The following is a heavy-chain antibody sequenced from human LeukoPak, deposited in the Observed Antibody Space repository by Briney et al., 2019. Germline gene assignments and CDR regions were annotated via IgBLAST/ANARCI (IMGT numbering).Heavy chain of an antibody. CDR1: GGSISGHY. CDR3: AAIANWGTRQPFDY. Sequence: SETLSLTCTVSGGSISGHYWSWIRQPPGKGLEWIGFIYSSGSTNYNPSLESRVTISVVTSKNQLSLTLSSVTAADTAVYYCAAIANWGTRQPFDYWGQGTLVIVSS. J-gene: IGHJ4*02. V-gene: IGHV4-59*11. D-gene: IGHD7-27*01. CDR2: IYSSGST.